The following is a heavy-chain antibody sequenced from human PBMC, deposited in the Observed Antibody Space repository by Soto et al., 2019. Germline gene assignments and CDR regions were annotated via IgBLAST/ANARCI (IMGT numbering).Heavy chain of an antibody. CDR2: ILYDGRNK. V-gene: IGHV3-33*01. D-gene: IGHD2-2*01. J-gene: IGHJ4*02. CDR1: GFNFSSYG. CDR3: ARDGVYQLLVY. Sequence: QVQLVESGGGVVQPGRSLRLSCAASGFNFSSYGMHWVRQAPGKGLAWVAVILYDGRNKYYADSVKGRCTISRDTSKNTLYLQMNSLRAEETAVYYCARDGVYQLLVYLGLSTLVTVSS.